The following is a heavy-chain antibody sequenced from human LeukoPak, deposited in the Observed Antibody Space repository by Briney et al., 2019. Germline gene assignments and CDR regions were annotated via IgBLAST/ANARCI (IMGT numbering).Heavy chain of an antibody. CDR1: GFTFNNYG. CDR3: AKGPLRGTAAAIDY. Sequence: QPGKSLRLSCAASGFTFNNYGMHWVRQAPVKGLEWVAVISYDGRNIHYPDSVKGRFTISRDISTDTLWLQMDSLRTEDTAVYYCAKGPLRGTAAAIDYWGQGTLVTVSS. J-gene: IGHJ4*02. CDR2: ISYDGRNI. V-gene: IGHV3-30*18. D-gene: IGHD2-2*01.